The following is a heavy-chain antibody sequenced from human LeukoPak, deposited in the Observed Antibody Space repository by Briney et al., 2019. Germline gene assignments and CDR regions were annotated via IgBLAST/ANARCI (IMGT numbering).Heavy chain of an antibody. Sequence: ASVKVSCKASGNSLNNYHMHWVRQAPGQGLEGLGIIRPGGDGPSYAQTFQGRVTMTRDMSTSTVYMELSSLTSDDTAVYYCGRDPTYRNYFDSWGQGTLVTVSS. CDR2: IRPGGDGP. D-gene: IGHD1-1*01. V-gene: IGHV1-46*02. CDR3: GRDPTYRNYFDS. J-gene: IGHJ4*02. CDR1: GNSLNNYH.